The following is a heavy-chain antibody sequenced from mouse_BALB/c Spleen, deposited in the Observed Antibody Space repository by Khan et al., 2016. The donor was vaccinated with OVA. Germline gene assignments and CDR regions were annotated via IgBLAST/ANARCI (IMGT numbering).Heavy chain of an antibody. Sequence: VPLQESGPGLVKPSQSLSLTCTVTGYSITSGYGWNWIRLFPGNKLEWMCYISYSGSTNYHPSLKSRISISRDTSMNQYCLQVKSVTTEDTATYYCARTARIKYWGQGTTLTVSS. J-gene: IGHJ2*01. CDR3: ARTARIKY. CDR1: GYSITSGYG. V-gene: IGHV3-2*02. D-gene: IGHD1-2*01. CDR2: ISYSGST.